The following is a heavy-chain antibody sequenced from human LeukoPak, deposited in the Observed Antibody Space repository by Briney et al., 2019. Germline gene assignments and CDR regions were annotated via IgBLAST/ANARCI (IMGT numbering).Heavy chain of an antibody. CDR3: ARGGSYRIYYFDY. Sequence: GGSLRLSCAASGFTFSSYAMSWVRQAPGKGLEWVSAISGSGGSTYYADSVKGRFTISRDNSKNTLYLQMNSLRAEDTAVYYCARGGSYRIYYFDYWGQGTLVAVSS. J-gene: IGHJ4*02. CDR2: ISGSGGST. CDR1: GFTFSSYA. D-gene: IGHD3-16*02. V-gene: IGHV3-23*01.